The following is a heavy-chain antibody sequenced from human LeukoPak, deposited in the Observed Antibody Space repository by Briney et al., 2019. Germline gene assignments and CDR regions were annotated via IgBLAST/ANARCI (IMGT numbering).Heavy chain of an antibody. J-gene: IGHJ5*02. V-gene: IGHV3-21*01. Sequence: GGSLRLSCAASGFTFSSYSMNWVRQAPGKGLEWVSSISSSSSYIYYADSVKGRFTISRDNAKNSLYLQMNSLRAEDTAVYYCARGYSSSPNWFDPWGQGTLVTVSS. CDR2: ISSSSSYI. D-gene: IGHD6-13*01. CDR1: GFTFSSYS. CDR3: ARGYSSSPNWFDP.